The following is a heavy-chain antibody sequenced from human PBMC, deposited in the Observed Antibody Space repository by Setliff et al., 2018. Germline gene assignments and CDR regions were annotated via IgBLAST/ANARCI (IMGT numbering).Heavy chain of an antibody. CDR2: IFNRVTT. CDR3: ARVSAMLGGNFDT. D-gene: IGHD3-16*01. V-gene: IGHV4-30-4*08. Sequence: SETLSLTCSVSGDSVTNVHHYWSWIRQSPGKGLEWLGNIFNRVTTFYNPSFESRLVISADTSRNQFSLQLASVTAADTAVYFCARVSAMLGGNFDTWGPGSLVTVSS. CDR1: GDSVTNVHHY. J-gene: IGHJ4*01.